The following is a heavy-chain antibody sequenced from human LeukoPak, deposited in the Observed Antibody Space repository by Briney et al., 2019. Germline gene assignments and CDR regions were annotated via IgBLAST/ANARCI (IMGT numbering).Heavy chain of an antibody. CDR1: GYTFTGYY. CDR2: INPNSGGT. J-gene: IGHJ5*02. V-gene: IGHV1-2*02. CDR3: ARDLRYCSSTSCRAPSFDP. D-gene: IGHD2-2*01. Sequence: ASVKVSCKASGYTFTGYYMHWVRQAPGQGLEWMGWINPNSGGTNYAQKFQGRVTTTRDTSISTAYMELSRLRSDDTAVYYCARDLRYCSSTSCRAPSFDPWGQGTLVTLSS.